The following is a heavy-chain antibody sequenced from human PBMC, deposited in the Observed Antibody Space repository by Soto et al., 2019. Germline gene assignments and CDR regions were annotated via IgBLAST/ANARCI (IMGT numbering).Heavy chain of an antibody. J-gene: IGHJ6*02. CDR3: ARGGIAAAGDGKFMGV. Sequence: ASVKVSCKASGYTFTGYYMHWVRQAPGQGLEWMGWINPNSGGTNYAQKFQGWVTMTRDTSISTAYMELSRLRSDDTAVYYCARGGIAAAGDGKFMGVWGQGTTVTVSS. CDR1: GYTFTGYY. V-gene: IGHV1-2*04. D-gene: IGHD6-13*01. CDR2: INPNSGGT.